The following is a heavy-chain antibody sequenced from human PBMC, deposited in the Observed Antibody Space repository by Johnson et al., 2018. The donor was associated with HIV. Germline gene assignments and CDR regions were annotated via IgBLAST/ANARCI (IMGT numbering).Heavy chain of an antibody. J-gene: IGHJ3*02. CDR2: IKGKTDGGTT. CDR3: ATVVVITQDAFDI. CDR1: GFIFSNAW. Sequence: VQLVESGGGLVQPGRSLRLSCAASGFIFSNAWMTWVRQAPGKGLEWVGRIKGKTDGGTTDYAAPVKGRFTISRSESKNTLYLQMNSLKIEDTAVYYCATVVVITQDAFDIWGQGTMVTVSS. D-gene: IGHD3-22*01. V-gene: IGHV3-15*01.